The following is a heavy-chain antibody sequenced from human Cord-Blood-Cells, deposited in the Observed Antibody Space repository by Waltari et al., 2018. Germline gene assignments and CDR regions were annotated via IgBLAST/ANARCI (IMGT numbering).Heavy chain of an antibody. CDR3: ARDLSDWGGWFDP. D-gene: IGHD7-27*01. J-gene: IGHJ5*02. CDR1: GYTFPGYY. Sequence: QVQLVQSGAEVKKPGASVKVSCKASGYTFPGYYMHWVTQAPGQGPEWMGWINPNSGGTNYAQKFQGRVTMTRDTSISTAYMELSRLRSDDTAVYYCARDLSDWGGWFDPWGQGTLVTVSS. V-gene: IGHV1-2*02. CDR2: INPNSGGT.